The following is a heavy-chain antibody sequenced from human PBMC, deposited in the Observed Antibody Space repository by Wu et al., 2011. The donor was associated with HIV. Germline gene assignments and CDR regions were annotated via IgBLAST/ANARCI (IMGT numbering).Heavy chain of an antibody. V-gene: IGHV1-69*06. CDR3: ARGSTSRTYGTTPDYYYYYMDV. Sequence: QVQLVQSGTKVQRPGSSVKVSCRASGGTFSSSATSWMRQAPGQGLEWVGRIIPLFGTANYAQKFQGRVTITADKSTSTAYMELSSLRSEDTAVYYCARGSTSRTYGTTPDYYYYYMDVWGKGPRSPSP. J-gene: IGHJ6*03. D-gene: IGHD4-11*01. CDR1: GGTFSSSA. CDR2: IIPLFGTA.